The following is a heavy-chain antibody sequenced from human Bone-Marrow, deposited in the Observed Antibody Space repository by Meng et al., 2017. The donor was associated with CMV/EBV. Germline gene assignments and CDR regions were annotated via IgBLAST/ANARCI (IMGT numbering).Heavy chain of an antibody. CDR3: ARARDPGPGYCSSTSCYTGIYYYYGMDV. D-gene: IGHD2-2*02. Sequence: ASVKVSCKASGYTFTSYYMHWVLQAPGQGLEWMGIINPSGGSTSYAQKFQGRVTMTRDTSTSTVYMELSSLRSEDTAVYYCARARDPGPGYCSSTSCYTGIYYYYGMDVWGQGTTVTVSS. J-gene: IGHJ6*02. CDR1: GYTFTSYY. CDR2: INPSGGST. V-gene: IGHV1-46*01.